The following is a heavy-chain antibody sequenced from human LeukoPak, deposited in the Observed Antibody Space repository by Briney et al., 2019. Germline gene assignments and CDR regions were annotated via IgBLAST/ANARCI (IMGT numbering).Heavy chain of an antibody. Sequence: ASETLSLTCTVSGGSISSGGYYWSWIRQHPGKGLEWIGYIYYSGSTYYNPSLKSRVTISVDTSKNQFSLKLSSVTAADTAVYYCARDGNSFSDGYLLDYWGQGTLVTVSS. CDR3: ARDGNSFSDGYLLDY. CDR1: GGSISSGGYY. CDR2: IYYSGST. D-gene: IGHD5-24*01. V-gene: IGHV4-31*03. J-gene: IGHJ4*02.